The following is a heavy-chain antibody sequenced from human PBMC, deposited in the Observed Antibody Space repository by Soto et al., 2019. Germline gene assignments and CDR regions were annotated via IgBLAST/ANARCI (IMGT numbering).Heavy chain of an antibody. V-gene: IGHV5-51*01. D-gene: IGHD5-12*01. Sequence: PGESLKISCKGSGYSFVSYWIGWVRRMPGKGLEWMVIIYPGDSDTRYSPSFQGQVTISADKSITTVYLQWSSLKASDTAMYYCARTDGYEIEYWGQGTLVTVSS. CDR1: GYSFVSYW. J-gene: IGHJ4*02. CDR2: IYPGDSDT. CDR3: ARTDGYEIEY.